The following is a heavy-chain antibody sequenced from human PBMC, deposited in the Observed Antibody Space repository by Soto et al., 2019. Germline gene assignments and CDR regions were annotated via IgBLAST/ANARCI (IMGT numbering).Heavy chain of an antibody. J-gene: IGHJ6*02. CDR2: INPNSGAT. CDR1: GYTFTAYY. CDR3: ARAGVAAAGSGEYAMDV. D-gene: IGHD6-25*01. Sequence: QVQMVQSGAEVKEPGASVKVSCKASGYTFTAYYMHWVRQAPGQGLEWMGWINPNSGATKHAQKFQGRVTMTSDSPIRTANMELSSLRSDDTAVYYCARAGVAAAGSGEYAMDVWGQGTTVTVSS. V-gene: IGHV1-2*02.